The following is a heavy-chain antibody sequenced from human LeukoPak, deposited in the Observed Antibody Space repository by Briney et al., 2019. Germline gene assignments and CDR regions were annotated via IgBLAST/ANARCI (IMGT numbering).Heavy chain of an antibody. CDR3: ARKVAGPHPIDY. CDR1: GYTFTSYG. Sequence: ASVKVSCKASGYTFTSYGISWVGQAPGQGREWMGWISAYNGNTNYAQKLQGRVTMTTDTSTSTAYMGLRSLRSDDTAVYYCARKVAGPHPIDYWGQGTLVTVSS. V-gene: IGHV1-18*01. D-gene: IGHD6-19*01. CDR2: ISAYNGNT. J-gene: IGHJ4*02.